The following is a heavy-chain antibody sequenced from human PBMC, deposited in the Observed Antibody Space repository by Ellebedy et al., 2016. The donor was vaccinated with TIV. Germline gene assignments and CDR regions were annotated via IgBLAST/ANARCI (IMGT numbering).Heavy chain of an antibody. V-gene: IGHV3-53*01. CDR1: GFTVSSNY. CDR2: IYKDGST. CDR3: ARLWSSGYPFDH. J-gene: IGHJ4*02. Sequence: GESLKISCAASGFTVSSNYMSSVRQAPGKGLAWVSVIYKDGSTYYADSVKGRFTISRDSSKNTLYLQMNSLRAEDTAVYYCARLWSSGYPFDHWGQGTLVTVSS. D-gene: IGHD3-22*01.